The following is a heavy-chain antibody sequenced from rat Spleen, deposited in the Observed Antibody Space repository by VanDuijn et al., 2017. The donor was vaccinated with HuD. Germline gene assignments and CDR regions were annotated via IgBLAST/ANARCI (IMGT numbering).Heavy chain of an antibody. CDR1: GITFTNYW. Sequence: EVQLVESGGGLVQPGRSLKLSCAASGITFTNYWMTWIRQAPGKGLEWIASISPSGGSTYYRDSVKGRFTISRDNAKSTLYLQMDSLRSEDTATYYCATSPYYWYFDFWGPGTMVTVSS. CDR2: ISPSGGST. CDR3: ATSPYYWYFDF. J-gene: IGHJ1*01. V-gene: IGHV5-19*01.